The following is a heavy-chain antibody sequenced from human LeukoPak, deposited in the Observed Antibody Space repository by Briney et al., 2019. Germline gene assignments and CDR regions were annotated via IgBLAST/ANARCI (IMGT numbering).Heavy chain of an antibody. CDR3: ARESFLSSGYYPDY. V-gene: IGHV1-18*01. CDR1: GYTSTSYG. Sequence: ASVKVSCKASGYTSTSYGISWVRQAPGQGLEWMGWISAYNGNTNYAQKLQGRVTMTTDTSTSTAYMELRSLRSDDTAVYYCARESFLSSGYYPDYWGQGTLVTVSS. D-gene: IGHD3-22*01. J-gene: IGHJ4*02. CDR2: ISAYNGNT.